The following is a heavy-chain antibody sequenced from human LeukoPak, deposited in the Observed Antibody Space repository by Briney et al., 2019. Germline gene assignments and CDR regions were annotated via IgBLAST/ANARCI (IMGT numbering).Heavy chain of an antibody. CDR2: MCTSGTT. V-gene: IGHV4-61*02. Sequence: PSETLSLTCTVPGGSIRSGSYYWNWIRQPAGKGLEWIERMCTSGTTNYNPSLKSRVTISVDTSKNQFSLKLSSVTAADTAVYYCARTASGYYLFDYWGQGTLVTVSS. CDR1: GGSIRSGSYY. D-gene: IGHD3-22*01. CDR3: ARTASGYYLFDY. J-gene: IGHJ4*02.